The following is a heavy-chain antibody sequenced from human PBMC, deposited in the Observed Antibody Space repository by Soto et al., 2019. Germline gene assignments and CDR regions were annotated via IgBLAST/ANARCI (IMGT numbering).Heavy chain of an antibody. Sequence: SLILSFSSSGFTFSDYYMSWIRQAPGKGLEWVSYISSSGSTIYYADSVKGRFTISRDNAKNSLYLQMNSLRAEDTAVYYCARTYYYGSGVDYWGQGTLVTVSS. D-gene: IGHD3-10*01. CDR2: ISSSGSTI. CDR1: GFTFSDYY. V-gene: IGHV3-11*01. CDR3: ARTYYYGSGVDY. J-gene: IGHJ4*02.